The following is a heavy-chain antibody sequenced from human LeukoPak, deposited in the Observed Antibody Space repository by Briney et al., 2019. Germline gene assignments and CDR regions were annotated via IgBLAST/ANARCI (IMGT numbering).Heavy chain of an antibody. J-gene: IGHJ2*01. D-gene: IGHD4-17*01. CDR1: GFTFSSYA. Sequence: GGSLRLSCAASGFTFSSYAMNWVRQAPGKGLEWVSTISGSGNSTYYADSVKGRFTISRDNSKNTLYLQMNSLRVEDTAFYYCARSSTTVTTRFFDLWGRGTLVTVSS. CDR3: ARSSTTVTTRFFDL. CDR2: ISGSGNST. V-gene: IGHV3-23*01.